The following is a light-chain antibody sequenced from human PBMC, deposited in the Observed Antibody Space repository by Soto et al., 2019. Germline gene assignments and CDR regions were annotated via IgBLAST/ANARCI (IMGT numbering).Light chain of an antibody. CDR1: QSVSSY. CDR2: DAS. J-gene: IGKJ4*01. Sequence: EIVLTQSPATLSLSPGERATLSCRASQSVSSYLAWYQQKPGQAPRLLIYDASNRATGIPARFSGSGSGTAVTLTSSSLEPEDLAVYYCQQRSNWPPLTFGGGTKVEIK. V-gene: IGKV3-11*01. CDR3: QQRSNWPPLT.